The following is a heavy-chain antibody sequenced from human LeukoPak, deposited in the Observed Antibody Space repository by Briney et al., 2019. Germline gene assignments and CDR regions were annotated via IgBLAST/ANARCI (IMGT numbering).Heavy chain of an antibody. Sequence: SETLSLTCTVSGGSISSYYWSWIRQPPGKGLEWIGYIYYSGSTNYNPSLKSRVTISVDTSKNQFSPKLSSVTAADTAVYYCASETSRDGYNGFDYWGQGTLVTVSS. CDR1: GGSISSYY. V-gene: IGHV4-59*01. D-gene: IGHD5-24*01. CDR3: ASETSRDGYNGFDY. CDR2: IYYSGST. J-gene: IGHJ4*02.